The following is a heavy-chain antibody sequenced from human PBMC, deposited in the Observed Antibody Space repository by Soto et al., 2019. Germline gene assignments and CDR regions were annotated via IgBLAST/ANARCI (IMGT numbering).Heavy chain of an antibody. D-gene: IGHD3-16*02. J-gene: IGHJ1*01. CDR2: ISGSGGST. V-gene: IGHV3-23*01. Sequence: EVQLLESGGGLVQPGGSLRLSCAASGFTFSSYAMSWVRQAPGKGLEWVSAISGSGGSTYYADSVKGRFTISRDNSKNTLYLQMNSLRAEDTAVYYCAKEKGLSSRAPVPEYFQHWGQGTLVTVSS. CDR3: AKEKGLSSRAPVPEYFQH. CDR1: GFTFSSYA.